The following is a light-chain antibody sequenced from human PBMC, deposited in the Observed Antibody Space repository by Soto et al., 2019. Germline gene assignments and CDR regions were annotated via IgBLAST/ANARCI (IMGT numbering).Light chain of an antibody. V-gene: IGKV1-5*01. J-gene: IGKJ1*01. CDR1: QSIGTW. CDR3: QQYSDSSGA. CDR2: DAS. Sequence: DIKVTQSPSTLSASVGDRVTITCGASQSIGTWLAWYQQKPGKAPKLLIFDASTLESGVPSRFSGSGSGTDFTLTISSLQPDDFATYYCQQYSDSSGALGQGTKVGIK.